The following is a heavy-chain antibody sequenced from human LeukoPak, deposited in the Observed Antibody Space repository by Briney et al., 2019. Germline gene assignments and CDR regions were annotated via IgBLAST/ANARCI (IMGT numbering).Heavy chain of an antibody. V-gene: IGHV3-33*01. CDR1: GFTFSSYG. CDR3: ARDLGGGNAFDY. J-gene: IGHJ4*02. Sequence: GGSLRLSCAASGFTFSSYGMHWVRQAPGKGLEWVAVIWYDGSNKYYADSVKGRFTISRDNSKNTLYLQMNSLRAEDTAVYYCARDLGGGNAFDYCGQGTLVTVSS. CDR2: IWYDGSNK. D-gene: IGHD4-23*01.